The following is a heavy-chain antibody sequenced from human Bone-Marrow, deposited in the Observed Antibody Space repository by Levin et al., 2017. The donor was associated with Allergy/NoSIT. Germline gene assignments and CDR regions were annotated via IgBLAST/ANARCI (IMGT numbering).Heavy chain of an antibody. Sequence: PSQTLSLTCTVSGCSIRSYYWTWIRQPPGKGLEWIGYFYYSGSTNYNPSLGGRVTMSVDTSNNQVSLKLSSVTAADTAVYYCARRLGSSWYQGALDIWGQVTTVTVSS. J-gene: IGHJ3*02. CDR1: GCSIRSYY. V-gene: IGHV4-59*13. D-gene: IGHD2-15*01. CDR3: ARRLGSSWYQGALDI. CDR2: FYYSGST.